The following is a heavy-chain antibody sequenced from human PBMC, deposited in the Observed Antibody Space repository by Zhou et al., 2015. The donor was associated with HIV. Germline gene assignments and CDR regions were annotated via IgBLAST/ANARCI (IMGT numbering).Heavy chain of an antibody. V-gene: IGHV1-18*01. CDR2: ISTYNANT. D-gene: IGHD5-18*01. J-gene: IGHJ4*02. Sequence: QVQLVQSGAEVKKPGSSVKVSCKASGGTFNKHGISWVRQAPGQGLVWMGWISTYNANTNYAQNLQGRVTMTTDTSTSTAYMELRSLRSDDTAVYYCARGPVDTAMFTFDYWGQGTLGHRL. CDR3: ARGPVDTAMFTFDY. CDR1: GGTFNKHG.